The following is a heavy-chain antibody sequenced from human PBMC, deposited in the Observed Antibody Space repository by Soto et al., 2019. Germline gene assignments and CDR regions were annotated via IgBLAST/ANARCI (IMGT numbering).Heavy chain of an antibody. D-gene: IGHD4-4*01. CDR3: ARRTVAHWFFDL. Sequence: QVQLVQSGAEVKKPGASVKVSCKASGYSFTTVDINWLRLAPGQGLEWMGWMNGNRDNTGCAQKFQGRLTMTKDISQNTAYMELSSLTSEDPAVYYCARRTVAHWFFDLWGRGTLVTVSS. J-gene: IGHJ2*01. CDR1: GYSFTTVD. V-gene: IGHV1-8*01. CDR2: MNGNRDNT.